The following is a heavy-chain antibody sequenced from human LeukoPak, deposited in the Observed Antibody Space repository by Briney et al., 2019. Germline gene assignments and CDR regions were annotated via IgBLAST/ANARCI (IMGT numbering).Heavy chain of an antibody. CDR2: ISSDTSTK. CDR3: ARGYYDYVWGYMDV. CDR1: GFTFSMSG. Sequence: GGSLRLSCAASGFTFSMSGMNWFRQAPGKGLEWVSYISSDTSTKYYADSVKGRFTISRDNAKNSLYLQMNSLRAEDTAVYYCARGYYDYVWGYMDVWGKGTTLTISS. D-gene: IGHD3-16*01. J-gene: IGHJ6*03. V-gene: IGHV3-48*04.